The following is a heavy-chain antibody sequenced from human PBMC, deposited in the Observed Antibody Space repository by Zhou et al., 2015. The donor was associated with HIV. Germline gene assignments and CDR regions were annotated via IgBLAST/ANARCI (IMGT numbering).Heavy chain of an antibody. CDR1: GGTFSSYA. CDR3: AREVGAAAGRSKAYNYGMDV. V-gene: IGHV1-69*06. Sequence: QVQLVQSGAEVRKPGSSVKVSCKASGGTFSSYAISWVRQAPGQGFEWMGDIIPILGTAKYAQKFQGRVRITADRSTSTSYMELRSLRSEDTAVYYCAREVGAAAGRSKAYNYGMDVWGQGTTVTVSS. D-gene: IGHD6-25*01. J-gene: IGHJ6*02. CDR2: IIPILGTA.